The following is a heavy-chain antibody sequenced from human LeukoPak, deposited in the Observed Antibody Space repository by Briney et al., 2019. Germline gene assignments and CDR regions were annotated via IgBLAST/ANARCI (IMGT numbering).Heavy chain of an antibody. J-gene: IGHJ5*01. V-gene: IGHV1-18*04. CDR3: ARGDGDYVRDWFDY. Sequence: ASVTVSFTTFVYSFTNYGISWVRQAPGQGREWMGCIIPYNANTTYAQKVQGSVTMTTDTSTTTVYMELRSLRSDDTAVYYCARGDGDYVRDWFDYWGQGTLVSVSS. CDR1: VYSFTNYG. CDR2: IIPYNANT. D-gene: IGHD4-17*01.